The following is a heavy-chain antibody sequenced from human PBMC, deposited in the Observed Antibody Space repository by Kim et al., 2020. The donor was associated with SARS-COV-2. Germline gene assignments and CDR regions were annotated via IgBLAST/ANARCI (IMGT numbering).Heavy chain of an antibody. J-gene: IGHJ4*02. CDR2: ISGSGGST. CDR3: AKDHYDFWSGYLRGPFGY. D-gene: IGHD3-3*01. CDR1: GFTFSSYA. Sequence: GGSLRLSCAASGFTFSSYAMSWVRQAPGKGLEWVSAISGSGGSTYYADSVKGRFTISRDNSKNMLYLQMNSLRAEDTAVYYCAKDHYDFWSGYLRGPFGYWGQGTLVTVSS. V-gene: IGHV3-23*01.